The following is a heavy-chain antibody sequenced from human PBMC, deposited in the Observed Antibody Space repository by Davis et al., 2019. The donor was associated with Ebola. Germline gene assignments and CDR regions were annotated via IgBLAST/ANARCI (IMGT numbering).Heavy chain of an antibody. V-gene: IGHV4-31*03. Sequence: PSETLSLTCTVSGGSISRGGSYWTWIRQHPGKGLEWIGYIYYSGSTYYKPSLKSRVTISLDTSKNQFSLNLYSVTAADTAVDYCAKDLREESSGSDYYFYMDVWGKGTTVTVSS. CDR2: IYYSGST. CDR3: AKDLREESSGSDYYFYMDV. D-gene: IGHD3-22*01. CDR1: GGSISRGGSY. J-gene: IGHJ6*03.